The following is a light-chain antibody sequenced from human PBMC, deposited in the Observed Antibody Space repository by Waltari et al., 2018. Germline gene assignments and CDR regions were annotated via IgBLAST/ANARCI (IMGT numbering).Light chain of an antibody. J-gene: IGKJ3*01. Sequence: DNQITQSPSSLSASVGDRVTFTCRSSQTISIDLNGYQQKPGKAPSLLVYAASSLNLGVPSRFSGMETGTEFTLTVNSREPDGVATYYCQQGLGNPRAFGPG. V-gene: IGKV1-39*01. CDR2: AAS. CDR1: QTISID. CDR3: QQGLGNPRA.